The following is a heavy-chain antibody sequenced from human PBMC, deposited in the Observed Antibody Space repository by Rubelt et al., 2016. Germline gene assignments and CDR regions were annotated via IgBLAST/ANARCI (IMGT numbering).Heavy chain of an antibody. D-gene: IGHD6-6*01. CDR2: IYSGGST. CDR1: GFTFSSYA. V-gene: IGHV3-23*03. J-gene: IGHJ4*02. Sequence: CECGGGLVQPGGSLRLSCAASGFTFSSYAMSWVRQAPGKGLEWVSVIYSGGSTYYADSVKGRFTISRHNSKNTLYLQMNSLRAEDTAVYYCAKDEVGIAAPHDPYFDYWGQGTLVTVSS. CDR3: AKDEVGIAAPHDPYFDY.